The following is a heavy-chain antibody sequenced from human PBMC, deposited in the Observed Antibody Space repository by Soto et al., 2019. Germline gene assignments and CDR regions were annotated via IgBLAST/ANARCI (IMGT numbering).Heavy chain of an antibody. J-gene: IGHJ5*01. Sequence: PSQTLSLTCAISGDSASSSSVTWNWIRQSPSRGLEWLGRTYYRFKWYNDYAESVKSRITINPDTSKNQFSLHLNSVTPEDTAVYYCVRLIGNSWLDFWGQGTLVTVSS. D-gene: IGHD1-26*01. V-gene: IGHV6-1*01. CDR1: GDSASSSSVT. CDR2: TYYRFKWYN. CDR3: VRLIGNSWLDF.